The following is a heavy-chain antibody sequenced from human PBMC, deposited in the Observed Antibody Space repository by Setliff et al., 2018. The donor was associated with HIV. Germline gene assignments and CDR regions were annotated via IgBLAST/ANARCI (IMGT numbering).Heavy chain of an antibody. J-gene: IGHJ4*02. CDR2: IIPIFGTA. D-gene: IGHD3-22*01. CDR1: GGTFSSYA. V-gene: IGHV1-69*05. Sequence: GASVKVSCKASGGTFSSYAISWVRQAPGQGLEWMGEIIPIFGTANYAQKFQGRVTITTDESTSTAYMELSSLRSEDTAVYYCARGGYDNEYYFDSWGQGTLVTVSS. CDR3: ARGGYDNEYYFDS.